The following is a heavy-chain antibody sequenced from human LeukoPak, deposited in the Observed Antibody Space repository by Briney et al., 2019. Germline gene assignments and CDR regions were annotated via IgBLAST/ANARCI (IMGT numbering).Heavy chain of an antibody. D-gene: IGHD3-16*01. CDR1: GYSFTSYW. Sequence: GEALKISCKGSGYSFTSYWIGWGRRRAGKGVEWIVIIYHGDSDTRYSPSFQGQVTISADKSISTAYLQWSSLKASDTAMYYCARPAWGLDAFDIWGQGTMVTVST. V-gene: IGHV5-51*01. CDR2: IYHGDSDT. J-gene: IGHJ3*02. CDR3: ARPAWGLDAFDI.